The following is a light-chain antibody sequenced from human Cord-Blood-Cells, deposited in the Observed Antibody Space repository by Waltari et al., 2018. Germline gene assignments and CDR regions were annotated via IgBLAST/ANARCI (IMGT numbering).Light chain of an antibody. J-gene: IGKJ2*01. CDR3: QHNYSTPYT. CDR1: QSVLYSSNNKNY. Sequence: DIVMTQSPDSLAVSLGERATINCKSSQSVLYSSNNKNYLAWYQQKPGQPPKLLIYWASTREAGVPHRFSGSGSGTDFTLTSSSLQAEEVAVYYLQHNYSTPYTFGQGTKLEIK. CDR2: WAS. V-gene: IGKV4-1*01.